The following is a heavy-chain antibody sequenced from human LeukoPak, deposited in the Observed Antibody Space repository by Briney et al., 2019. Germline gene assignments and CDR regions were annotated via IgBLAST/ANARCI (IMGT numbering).Heavy chain of an antibody. Sequence: GGSLRLSCVASGFTFSTYNMNWVRQAPGKGLEWVSFISSGSEIIYYADSVKGRFTISRDNSKNTLYLQMSSLRAEDTAVYYCAKGDYYDLDYWGQGTLVTVSS. CDR2: ISSGSEII. J-gene: IGHJ4*02. D-gene: IGHD3-22*01. CDR1: GFTFSTYN. CDR3: AKGDYYDLDY. V-gene: IGHV3-48*01.